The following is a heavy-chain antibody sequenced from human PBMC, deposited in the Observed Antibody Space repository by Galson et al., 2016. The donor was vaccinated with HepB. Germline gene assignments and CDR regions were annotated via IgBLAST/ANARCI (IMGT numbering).Heavy chain of an antibody. CDR1: GGSVSSGSYY. CDR3: AREAQITIFGVVIPAHFDY. D-gene: IGHD3-3*01. J-gene: IGHJ4*02. Sequence: ETLSLTCTVSGGSVSSGSYYWSWIRQPPGKGLEWIGYIYYSGSTNYNPSLKSRVTISLDTSKNQFSLRLSSLTAADTAVYYCAREAQITIFGVVIPAHFDYWGQGTLVTVSS. CDR2: IYYSGST. V-gene: IGHV4-61*01.